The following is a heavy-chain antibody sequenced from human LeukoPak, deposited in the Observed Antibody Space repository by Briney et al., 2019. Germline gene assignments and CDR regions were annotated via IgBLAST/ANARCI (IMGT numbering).Heavy chain of an antibody. J-gene: IGHJ4*02. CDR1: GFSFSSYA. CDR3: AKDKRGGIVGAFGN. CDR2: IWYDGSNE. V-gene: IGHV3-33*03. Sequence: GTSLRLSCAVSGFSFSSYAMHWVRQVAGKGLEWVALIWYDGSNEYYVESVKGRFTISRDNSKNTLYLEMNRLRVEDTAVYYCAKDKRGGIVGAFGNWGQGTLVTVSS. D-gene: IGHD1-26*01.